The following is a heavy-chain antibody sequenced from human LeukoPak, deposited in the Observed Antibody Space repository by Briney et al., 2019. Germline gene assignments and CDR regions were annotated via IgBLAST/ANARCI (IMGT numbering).Heavy chain of an antibody. Sequence: SETLSLTCSVSGGSINSDYWSWIRQPAGKGLEWIGTMFYSGSTYYNPSLKSRVTISVDTTKNQFSLNLSSVTAADTAVYYCAREGDSVGYTAYWGQGTLVTVSS. J-gene: IGHJ4*02. CDR1: GGSINSDY. D-gene: IGHD3-22*01. CDR3: AREGDSVGYTAY. V-gene: IGHV4-59*05. CDR2: MFYSGST.